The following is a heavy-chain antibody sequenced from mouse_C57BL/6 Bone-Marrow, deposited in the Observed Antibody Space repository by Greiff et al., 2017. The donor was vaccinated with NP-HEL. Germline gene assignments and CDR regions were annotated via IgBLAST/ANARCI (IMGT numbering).Heavy chain of an antibody. Sequence: EVQLQQSGPELVKPGASVKISCKASGYTFTDYYMNWVKQSHGKSLEWIGDINPNNGGTSYNQKFKGKATLTVDKSSSTAYMELRSLTSEDSAVYYCARDGTGTLFDYWGQGTTLTVSS. V-gene: IGHV1-26*01. D-gene: IGHD4-1*01. CDR1: GYTFTDYY. J-gene: IGHJ2*01. CDR2: INPNNGGT. CDR3: ARDGTGTLFDY.